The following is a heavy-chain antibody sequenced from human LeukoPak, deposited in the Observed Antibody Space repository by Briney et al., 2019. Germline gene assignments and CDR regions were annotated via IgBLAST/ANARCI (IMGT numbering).Heavy chain of an antibody. D-gene: IGHD3-10*01. J-gene: IGHJ4*02. Sequence: PSETLSLTCTVSGGSISSSNYYWGWIRQPPGTGLEWIGYIFNSGSTYYNPSLKSRVTILVDTSKNQFSLKLSSVTAADTAVYYCARGPGDYWGQGTLVTVSS. CDR2: IFNSGST. CDR1: GGSISSSNYY. CDR3: ARGPGDY. V-gene: IGHV4-39*07.